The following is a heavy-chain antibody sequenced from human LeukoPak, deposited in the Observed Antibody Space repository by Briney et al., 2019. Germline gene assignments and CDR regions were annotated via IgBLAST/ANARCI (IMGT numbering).Heavy chain of an antibody. V-gene: IGHV3-23*01. D-gene: IGHD3-10*01. J-gene: IGHJ6*02. CDR2: ISGSGGST. CDR1: GFTFSSYA. CDR3: ADYGSGSYYYYGMDV. Sequence: GGSLRLSCAASGFTFSSYAMSWVRQAPGKGLEWVSAISGSGGSTYYADSVKSRFTISRDNSKNTLYLQMNSLRAEDTAVYYCADYGSGSYYYYGMDVWGQGTTVTVSS.